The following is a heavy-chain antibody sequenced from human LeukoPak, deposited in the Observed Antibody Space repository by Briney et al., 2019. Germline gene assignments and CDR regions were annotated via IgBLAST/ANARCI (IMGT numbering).Heavy chain of an antibody. CDR3: ARVVVVAATRFDP. CDR1: GYTFTSYD. CDR2: MNPNSGNT. Sequence: PGASVKVSCKASGYTFTSYDINWVRQATGQGLEWMGWMNPNSGNTGYAQKLQGRVTMTTDTSTSTAYMELRSLRSDDTAVYYCARVVVVAATRFDPWGQGTLVTVSS. V-gene: IGHV1-8*01. D-gene: IGHD2-15*01. J-gene: IGHJ5*02.